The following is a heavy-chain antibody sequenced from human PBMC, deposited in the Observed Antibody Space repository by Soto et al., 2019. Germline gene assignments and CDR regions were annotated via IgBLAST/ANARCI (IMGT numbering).Heavy chain of an antibody. CDR2: IYWNDDK. Sequence: SGPTLVNPTQTLTLTCTFSGFSLSTSGVGVGWIRQPPGKALEWLALIYWNDDKRYSPSLKSRLTITKDTSKNQVVLTMTNMDPVDTATYYCAHYYYDSSGYYKAFDYWGQGTLVTVSS. D-gene: IGHD3-22*01. V-gene: IGHV2-5*01. J-gene: IGHJ4*02. CDR1: GFSLSTSGVG. CDR3: AHYYYDSSGYYKAFDY.